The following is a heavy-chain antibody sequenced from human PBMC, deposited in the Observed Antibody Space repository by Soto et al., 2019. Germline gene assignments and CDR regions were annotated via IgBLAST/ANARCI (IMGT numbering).Heavy chain of an antibody. CDR1: GYTFTSYG. D-gene: IGHD1-26*01. CDR3: ARGMTVGATEEHLDY. CDR2: ISAYNGNT. Sequence: ASVKVSCKASGYTFTSYGISWLRQAPGQGLEWMGWISAYNGNTNYAQKLQGRVTMTTDTSTSTAYMELRSLRSDDTAVYYCARGMTVGATEEHLDYWGQGTLVTVSS. V-gene: IGHV1-18*01. J-gene: IGHJ4*02.